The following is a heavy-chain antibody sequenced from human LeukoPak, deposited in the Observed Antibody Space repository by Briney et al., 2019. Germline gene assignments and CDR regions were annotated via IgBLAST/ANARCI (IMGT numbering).Heavy chain of an antibody. V-gene: IGHV4-39*01. CDR1: SGSISSSSYF. CDR2: IYYRGST. J-gene: IGHJ4*02. D-gene: IGHD3-16*01. CDR3: ARGLGTPYFDY. Sequence: SETLSLTCSVSSGSISSSSYFGRWIRQPPGKGLEWIGSIYYRGSTYYNPSLKSRVTISVGTSKNQFSLKLSSVTAADTAVYYCARGLGTPYFDYWGQGTLVTVSS.